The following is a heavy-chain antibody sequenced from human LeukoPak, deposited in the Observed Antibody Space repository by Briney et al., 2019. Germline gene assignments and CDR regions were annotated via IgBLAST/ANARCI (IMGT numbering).Heavy chain of an antibody. V-gene: IGHV3-23*01. D-gene: IGHD5-24*01. CDR3: AKGGDAYKVGNH. CDR1: GFTFSSYA. Sequence: GGSLRLSCAASGFTFSSYAMSWVRQAPGKGLEWVSAISGSGGSTYYADSVKGRFTISRDNSKNTLYLHMNSLRAEDTAVYYCAKGGDAYKVGNHWGPGTLVTVSS. CDR2: ISGSGGST. J-gene: IGHJ1*01.